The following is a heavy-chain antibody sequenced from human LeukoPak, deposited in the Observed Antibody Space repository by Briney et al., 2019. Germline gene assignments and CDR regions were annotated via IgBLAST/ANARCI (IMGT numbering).Heavy chain of an antibody. Sequence: TGGSLRLSCAASGFTFSSYSMNWVRQAPGKGLEWVSSISSSSSYIYYADSVKGRFTISRDNAKNSLYLQMNSLRAEDTAVYYCARDRAAALWYWGQGTLVTVSS. CDR3: ARDRAAALWY. D-gene: IGHD6-13*01. CDR1: GFTFSSYS. CDR2: ISSSSSYI. J-gene: IGHJ4*02. V-gene: IGHV3-21*01.